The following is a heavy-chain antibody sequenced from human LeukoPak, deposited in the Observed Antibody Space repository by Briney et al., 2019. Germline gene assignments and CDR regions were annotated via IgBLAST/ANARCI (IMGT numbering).Heavy chain of an antibody. CDR3: ARDPPVAVTYYYYYMDV. D-gene: IGHD6-19*01. J-gene: IGHJ6*03. Sequence: PEGSLRLSCVASGFTFSTYSMNWVRQAPGKGLEWFSYISSSSSTIYYADSVQGRFTISRDNAKNSLCLHMNSLRAEDMAVYYCARDPPVAVTYYYYYMDVWGKGTTVTVSS. CDR2: ISSSSSTI. V-gene: IGHV3-48*01. CDR1: GFTFSTYS.